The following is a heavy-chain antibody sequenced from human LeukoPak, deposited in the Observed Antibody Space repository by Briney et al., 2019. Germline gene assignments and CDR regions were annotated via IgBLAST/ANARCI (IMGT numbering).Heavy chain of an antibody. D-gene: IGHD5-18*01. CDR3: TTDVDTANDY. J-gene: IGHJ4*02. CDR1: GLTFSNAW. CDR2: IKSKTDGGTT. V-gene: IGHV3-15*01. Sequence: GGSLRLFHAASGLTFSNAWMSWVRLAPGKWLECVGRIKSKTDGGTTDYAAPVKGRFTISRDDSKNTLYLQMNSPKTEDTAVYYCTTDVDTANDYWGQGTLVTVSS.